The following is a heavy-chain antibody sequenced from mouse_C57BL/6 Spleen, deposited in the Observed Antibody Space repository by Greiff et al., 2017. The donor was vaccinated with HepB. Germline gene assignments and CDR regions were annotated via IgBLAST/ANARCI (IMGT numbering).Heavy chain of an antibody. V-gene: IGHV1-15*01. CDR1: GYTFTDYE. Sequence: VQLQQSGAELVRPGASVTLSCKASGYTFTDYEMHWVKQTPVHGLEWIGAIDPETGGTAYNQKFKGKAILTADKSSSTAYMELRSLTSEDSAVYYCTREGQLLRFWDYWVQGTTLTVSS. CDR3: TREGQLLRFWDY. CDR2: IDPETGGT. D-gene: IGHD1-1*01. J-gene: IGHJ2*01.